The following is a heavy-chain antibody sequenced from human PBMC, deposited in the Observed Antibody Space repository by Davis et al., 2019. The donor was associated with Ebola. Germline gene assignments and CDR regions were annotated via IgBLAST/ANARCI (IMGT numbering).Heavy chain of an antibody. J-gene: IGHJ5*02. V-gene: IGHV4-59*11. Sequence: SETLSLTCTVSGGSISSHYWSWIRQPPGKGLEWIGYIYYSGSTNYNPSLKSRVTISVDTSKNQFSLKLSSVTAADTAVYYCARVLGAAAIMGWGWFDPWGQGTLVTVSS. CDR2: IYYSGST. CDR1: GGSISSHY. D-gene: IGHD2-2*02. CDR3: ARVLGAAAIMGWGWFDP.